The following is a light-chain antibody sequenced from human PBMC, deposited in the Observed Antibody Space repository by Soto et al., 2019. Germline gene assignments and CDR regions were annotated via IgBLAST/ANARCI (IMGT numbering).Light chain of an antibody. V-gene: IGLV1-40*01. CDR3: QSYDGSLTAVYV. CDR2: RNT. CDR1: SSNIGAGYD. J-gene: IGLJ1*01. Sequence: QSVLTQPPSVSGAPGQRVTLSCTGSSSNIGAGYDVHWYQQLPETAPKLLIYRNTNRPSGVPDRFSGSKSGTSASLAITGLQAEDEADYYCQSYDGSLTAVYVFGTGTKVTVL.